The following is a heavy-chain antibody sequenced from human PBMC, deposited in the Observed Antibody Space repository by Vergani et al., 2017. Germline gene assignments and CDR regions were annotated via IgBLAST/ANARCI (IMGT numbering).Heavy chain of an antibody. V-gene: IGHV3-48*01. J-gene: IGHJ3*02. D-gene: IGHD3-22*01. Sequence: EVQLVESGGGLVQPGGSLRLSCVGSGFTFSTYSMNWVRQAPGKGLEWVSYISTDASTTYYGDSVKGRFTISRDNAKNSLYLQMNSLRAEDTAVYFCAGEPLRTYCGRGYYIHDAFDIWGQGTMVTVSS. CDR3: AGEPLRTYCGRGYYIHDAFDI. CDR1: GFTFSTYS. CDR2: ISTDASTT.